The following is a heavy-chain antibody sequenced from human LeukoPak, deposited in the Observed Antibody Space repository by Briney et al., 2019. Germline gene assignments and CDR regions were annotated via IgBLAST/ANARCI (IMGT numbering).Heavy chain of an antibody. CDR2: INPNSGGT. D-gene: IGHD1-26*01. CDR3: AREGPFVGATKTNWFDP. V-gene: IGHV1-2*02. CDR1: GYTFTGYY. J-gene: IGHJ5*02. Sequence: ASVKVSCKASGYTFTGYYMHWVRQAPGQGLEWMGWINPNSGGTNYAQKFQSRVTMTRDPSISTAYMELSRLRSDDTAVYYCAREGPFVGATKTNWFDPWGQGTLVTVSS.